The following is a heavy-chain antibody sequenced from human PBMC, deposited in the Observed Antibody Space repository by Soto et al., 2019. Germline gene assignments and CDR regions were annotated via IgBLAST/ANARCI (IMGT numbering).Heavy chain of an antibody. D-gene: IGHD2-2*01. Sequence: QVQLVQSGAEVKKPGSSVKVSCKASGGTFSSYAISWVRQAPGQGLEWMGGIIPIFGTANYAQKFQGRVTTPADESTSKAYVELSSLRSEDTAVYYCAGGYCSSTSCYPDYWGQGTLVTVSS. CDR3: AGGYCSSTSCYPDY. V-gene: IGHV1-69*01. J-gene: IGHJ4*02. CDR1: GGTFSSYA. CDR2: IIPIFGTA.